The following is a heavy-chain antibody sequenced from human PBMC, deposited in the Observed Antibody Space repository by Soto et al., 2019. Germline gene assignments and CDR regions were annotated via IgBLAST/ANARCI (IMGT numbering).Heavy chain of an antibody. CDR1: GFTFSSYS. V-gene: IGHV3-21*01. CDR2: ISSSSSYI. J-gene: IGHJ1*01. Sequence: GGSLRLSCAASGFTFSSYSMNWVRQAPGKGLEWVSSISSSSSYIYYADSVKGRFTISRDNAKNSLYLQMNSLRAKDTAVYYCARDVAATEIAEYFQHWGQGTLVTVSS. CDR3: ARDVAATEIAEYFQH. D-gene: IGHD2-15*01.